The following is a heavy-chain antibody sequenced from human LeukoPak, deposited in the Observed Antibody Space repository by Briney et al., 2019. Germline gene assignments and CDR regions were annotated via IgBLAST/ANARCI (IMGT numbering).Heavy chain of an antibody. V-gene: IGHV4-38-2*02. Sequence: PSETLSLTCTVSGYSISSGYYWGWIRQPPGKGLEWIGSIYHSGSTYYNPSLKSRVTILVDTSKNQFSLKLSSVTAADTAVYYCARDFSGSYLFYFDYWGQGTLVTVSS. D-gene: IGHD1-26*01. CDR1: GYSISSGYY. CDR3: ARDFSGSYLFYFDY. J-gene: IGHJ4*02. CDR2: IYHSGST.